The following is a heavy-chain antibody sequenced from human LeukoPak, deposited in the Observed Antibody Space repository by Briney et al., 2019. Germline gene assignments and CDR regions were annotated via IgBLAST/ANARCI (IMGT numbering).Heavy chain of an antibody. CDR2: INHSGST. CDR1: GGSFSGYY. V-gene: IGHV4-34*01. Sequence: SETLSLTCAVYGGSFSGYYWSWIRQPPGKGLEWIGEINHSGSTNYNPSLKSRVTISVDTSKNQFSLKLSSVTAADTAVYYCASERYYDILTGYFGEYYFDYWGQGTLVTVSS. D-gene: IGHD3-9*01. J-gene: IGHJ4*02. CDR3: ASERYYDILTGYFGEYYFDY.